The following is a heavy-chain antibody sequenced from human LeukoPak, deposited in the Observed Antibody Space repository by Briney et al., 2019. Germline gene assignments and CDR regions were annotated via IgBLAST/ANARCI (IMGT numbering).Heavy chain of an antibody. D-gene: IGHD6-19*01. CDR2: IYYSGST. V-gene: IGHV4-39*01. Sequence: SETLSLTCTVSGGSIGSSSYYWGWIRQPPGKGLEWIGSIYYSGSTYYNPSLKSRVTISVDTSKNQFSLKLSSVTAADTAVYYCARHTSASSGWYYYYYYMDVWGKGTTVTISS. CDR3: ARHTSASSGWYYYYYYMDV. J-gene: IGHJ6*03. CDR1: GGSIGSSSYY.